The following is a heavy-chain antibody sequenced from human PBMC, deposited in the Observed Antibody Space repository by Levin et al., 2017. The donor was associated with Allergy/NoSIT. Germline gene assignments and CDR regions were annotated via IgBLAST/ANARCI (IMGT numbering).Heavy chain of an antibody. D-gene: IGHD3-10*01. V-gene: IGHV3-23*01. Sequence: LSLTCAASGFTFSTYAMTWVRQAPGKGLEWVSAISGSGGGTYYADSVRGRFTISRDNSKNTLFLQMNALRAEDTALYYCAKRQRPSGSPGGYYYFGMDGWGQGTTVTVSS. CDR2: ISGSGGGT. J-gene: IGHJ6*02. CDR3: AKRQRPSGSPGGYYYFGMDG. CDR1: GFTFSTYA.